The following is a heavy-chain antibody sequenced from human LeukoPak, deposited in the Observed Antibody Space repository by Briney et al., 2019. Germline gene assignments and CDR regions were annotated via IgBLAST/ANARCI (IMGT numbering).Heavy chain of an antibody. CDR2: INHSGST. V-gene: IGHV4-34*01. CDR1: GGSFSGYY. D-gene: IGHD6-6*01. CDR3: ARDVGARLPGY. J-gene: IGHJ4*02. Sequence: SETLSLTCAVYGGSFSGYYWSWIRQPPGKGLEWIGEINHSGSTNYNPSLKSRVTISVDTSKNQFSLKLSSVTAADTAVYYCARDVGARLPGYWGQGILVTVSS.